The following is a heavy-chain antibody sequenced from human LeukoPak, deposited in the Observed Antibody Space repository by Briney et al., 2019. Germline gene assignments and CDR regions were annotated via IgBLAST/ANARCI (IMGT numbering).Heavy chain of an antibody. CDR2: IYYTGST. CDR3: ARGAGTTVRGVISWFDP. V-gene: IGHV4-59*01. J-gene: IGHJ5*02. CDR1: GGSLSFYY. Sequence: SETLSLTCTVSGGSLSFYYWSWIRQPPGKGLEWIGYIYYTGSTTYNPSLESRVTISVDKSKNQFSLKLNSVTAADTAVYYCARGAGTTVRGVISWFDPWGQGTLVTVSS. D-gene: IGHD3-10*01.